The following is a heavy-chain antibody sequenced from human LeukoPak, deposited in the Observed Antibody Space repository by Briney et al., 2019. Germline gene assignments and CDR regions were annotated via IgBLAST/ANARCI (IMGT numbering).Heavy chain of an antibody. CDR1: GFTFSSYA. Sequence: GGSLRLSCAASGFTFSSYAMSWVRQAPGKGLEWVSAISGSGGSTYYADSVKGRFTISRDNSKNTLYPQMNSLRAEDTAVYYCAKDGRGYSYGSDFDYWGQGTLVTVPS. J-gene: IGHJ4*02. CDR2: ISGSGGST. CDR3: AKDGRGYSYGSDFDY. D-gene: IGHD5-18*01. V-gene: IGHV3-23*01.